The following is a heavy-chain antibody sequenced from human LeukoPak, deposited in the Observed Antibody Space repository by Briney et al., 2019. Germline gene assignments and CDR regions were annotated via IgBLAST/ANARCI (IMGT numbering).Heavy chain of an antibody. V-gene: IGHV1-46*01. Sequence: ASVKVSCKASGYTFTSYYVHWVRQAPGQGLEWMGVINPNVGSTTYAQKFQGRVTMTRDTSTSTVYMELSSLRSEDTAVYYCASDENSGGSCCFDYWGQGTLVTVSS. J-gene: IGHJ4*02. D-gene: IGHD2-15*01. CDR2: INPNVGST. CDR1: GYTFTSYY. CDR3: ASDENSGGSCCFDY.